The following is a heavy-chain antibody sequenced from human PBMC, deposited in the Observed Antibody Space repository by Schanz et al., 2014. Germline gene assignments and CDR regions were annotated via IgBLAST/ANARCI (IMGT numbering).Heavy chain of an antibody. CDR2: IAYSGST. Sequence: VQLVESGGGLVKPGGFLRLSCAASGFTFSDAWMSWIRQSPVKGLEWIGYIAYSGSTNYNPSLQSRVTISLDTSQSQFSLRLTSVSSADTAMYYCARVGRNSYGFTSRFDAWGQGTLVAVSS. CDR3: ARVGRNSYGFTSRFDA. V-gene: IGHV4-59*13. CDR1: GFTFSDAW. J-gene: IGHJ5*02. D-gene: IGHD3-16*01.